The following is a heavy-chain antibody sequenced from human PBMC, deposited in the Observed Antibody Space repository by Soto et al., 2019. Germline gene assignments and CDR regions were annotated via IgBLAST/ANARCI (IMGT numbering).Heavy chain of an antibody. CDR1: GFTFSSYW. CDR2: IKQDGSEK. J-gene: IGHJ6*02. V-gene: IGHV3-7*03. D-gene: IGHD2-21*02. CDR3: ARDLSLVVVTAPNGMDV. Sequence: EVQLVESGGGLVQPGGSLRLSCAASGFTFSSYWMSWVRQAPGKGLEWVANIKQDGSEKYYVDSVKGRFTISRDNAKNSLYLQMNSLRAEDTAVYYCARDLSLVVVTAPNGMDVWGQGTTVTVSS.